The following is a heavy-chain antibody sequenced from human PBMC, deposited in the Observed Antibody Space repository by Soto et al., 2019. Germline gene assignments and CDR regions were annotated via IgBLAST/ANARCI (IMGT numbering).Heavy chain of an antibody. Sequence: EVQLLESGGVLVQPGGSLRLSCAASGFTFSSYAMSWVRQAPGKGLEWVSAISGSGGSTYYADSVKGRFTISRDNSKNTLYLQMNSLRAEDTAVYYCAKGLSYYGSGSYSHWGQGTLVTVSS. J-gene: IGHJ4*02. V-gene: IGHV3-23*01. D-gene: IGHD3-10*01. CDR3: AKGLSYYGSGSYSH. CDR1: GFTFSSYA. CDR2: ISGSGGST.